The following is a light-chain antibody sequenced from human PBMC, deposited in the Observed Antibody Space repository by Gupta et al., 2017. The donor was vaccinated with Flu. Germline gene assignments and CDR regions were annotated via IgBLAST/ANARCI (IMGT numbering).Light chain of an antibody. CDR1: QNINKF. J-gene: IGKJ4*01. CDR2: SAS. V-gene: IGKV1-39*01. CDR3: QQSARTPLT. Sequence: DIQLTQSLSSLSASVGDRVTITCRANQNINKFLAWYQQRPGKAPRLLVYSASNLESGVPDRFSGSGAGTEFDLTISGLQPDDFATYYCQQSARTPLTFGGGTKVE.